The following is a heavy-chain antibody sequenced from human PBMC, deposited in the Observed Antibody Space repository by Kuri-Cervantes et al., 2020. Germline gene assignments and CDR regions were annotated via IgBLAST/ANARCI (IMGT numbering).Heavy chain of an antibody. CDR2: IWYDGSNK. CDR3: ARIRCSSNSCYAGRNWFDP. V-gene: IGHV3-33*08. Sequence: GESLKISCAASGFTFSSYGMHWVRQAPGKGLEWVAVIWYDGSNKYYADSVKGRFTISRDSSKNTLYVQMNSLRADDTAVYYCARIRCSSNSCYAGRNWFDPWGQGTLVTVSS. CDR1: GFTFSSYG. D-gene: IGHD2-2*01. J-gene: IGHJ5*02.